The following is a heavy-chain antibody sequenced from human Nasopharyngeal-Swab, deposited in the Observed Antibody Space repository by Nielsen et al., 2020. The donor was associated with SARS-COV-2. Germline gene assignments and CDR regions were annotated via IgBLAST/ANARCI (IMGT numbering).Heavy chain of an antibody. V-gene: IGHV3-49*02. D-gene: IGHD6-13*01. J-gene: IGHJ5*02. CDR3: TRAEYSSSWSPWSWFDP. CDR2: IRSRAYGGTT. Sequence: WIRQPSGKGLEWVGFIRSRAYGGTTEYAASVKGRFTISRDDSKSIAYLQMNSLKTEDTAVYYCTRAEYSSSWSPWSWFDPWGQGTLVTVSS.